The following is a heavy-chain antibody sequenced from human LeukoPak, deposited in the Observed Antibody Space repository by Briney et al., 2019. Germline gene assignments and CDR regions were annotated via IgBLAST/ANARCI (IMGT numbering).Heavy chain of an antibody. CDR2: IKQDGSEK. J-gene: IGHJ3*02. Sequence: PGGSLRLSCAASGFTFSSYWLSWVRQAPGKGLEWVANIKQDGSEKYYVDSVKGRFTISRDNAKNSLYLQMNSLRAEDTAVYYCARAGDGYNGYAFDIWGQGTMVTVSS. CDR3: ARAGDGYNGYAFDI. CDR1: GFTFSSYW. D-gene: IGHD5-24*01. V-gene: IGHV3-7*01.